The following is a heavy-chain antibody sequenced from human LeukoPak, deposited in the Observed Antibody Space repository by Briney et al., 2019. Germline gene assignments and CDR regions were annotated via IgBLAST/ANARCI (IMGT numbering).Heavy chain of an antibody. V-gene: IGHV4-39*07. CDR1: GGSISSSSYY. J-gene: IGHJ6*03. D-gene: IGHD3-10*01. Sequence: SETLSLTCTVSGGSISSSSYYWGWVRQPPGKGLEWIGSIYYSGSTYYNPSLKSRVTISVDTSKNQFSLKLSSVTAADTAVYYCARGGGYYGSGSYYYYYYYMDVWGKGTTVTISS. CDR3: ARGGGYYGSGSYYYYYYYMDV. CDR2: IYYSGST.